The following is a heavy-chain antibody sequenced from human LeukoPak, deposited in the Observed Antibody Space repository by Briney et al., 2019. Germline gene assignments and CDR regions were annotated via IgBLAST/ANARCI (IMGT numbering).Heavy chain of an antibody. CDR1: GGSISSSSYY. D-gene: IGHD3-22*01. J-gene: IGHJ4*02. CDR3: ARDTYYYDSSGYGY. CDR2: IYYSGST. Sequence: SETLSLTCTVSGGSISSSSYYWGWIRQPPGTGLEWIGSIYYSGSTYYNPSLKSRVTISVDTSKNQFSLKLSSVTAADTAVYYCARDTYYYDSSGYGYWGQGTLVTVSS. V-gene: IGHV4-39*02.